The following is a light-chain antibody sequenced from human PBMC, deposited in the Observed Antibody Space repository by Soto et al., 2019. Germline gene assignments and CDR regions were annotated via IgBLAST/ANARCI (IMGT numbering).Light chain of an antibody. Sequence: DIQMTQSPSTLYASVGDIVTITCRASQSTSSWLAWYQQKPGKAPKLLIYKASSLESGVPSRFSGSGSGTEFTLTISSLQPDDFATYYCQQYNSLWTFGQGTKVEIK. J-gene: IGKJ1*01. CDR3: QQYNSLWT. CDR2: KAS. CDR1: QSTSSW. V-gene: IGKV1-5*03.